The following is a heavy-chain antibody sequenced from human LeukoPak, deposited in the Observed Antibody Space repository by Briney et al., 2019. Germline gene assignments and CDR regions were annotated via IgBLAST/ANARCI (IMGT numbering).Heavy chain of an antibody. CDR2: INPNSGGT. CDR1: GYTFTGYY. J-gene: IGHJ4*02. V-gene: IGHV1-2*02. Sequence: GASVKVSCKASGYTFTGYYMHWVRQAPGQGLEWMGWINPNSGGTNYAQKFQGRVTMTRDTSISTAYMELSRLRSDDTAMYYCARLLPGGDYAGDNWGQGTLVTVSS. D-gene: IGHD4-17*01. CDR3: ARLLPGGDYAGDN.